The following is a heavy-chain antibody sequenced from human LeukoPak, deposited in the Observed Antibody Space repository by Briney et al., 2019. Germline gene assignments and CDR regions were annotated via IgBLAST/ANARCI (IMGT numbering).Heavy chain of an antibody. CDR1: GGTFSSSA. CDR2: IIPVLNIT. Sequence: EASVKVSCKASGGTFSSSAITWVRQAPGQGLEWMGRIIPVLNITNYAQKFQGRVTITAGTSTSTAYMELSSLRSEETAVYYCARDQGLTAPPPYGLDVWGQGTTATVSS. V-gene: IGHV1-69*04. D-gene: IGHD5-18*01. CDR3: ARDQGLTAPPPYGLDV. J-gene: IGHJ6*02.